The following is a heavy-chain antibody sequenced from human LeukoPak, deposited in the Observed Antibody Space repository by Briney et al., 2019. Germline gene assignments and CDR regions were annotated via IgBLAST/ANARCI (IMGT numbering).Heavy chain of an antibody. Sequence: GGSLRLSCAASGFTFSSSAMSWVRQVPGKGLEWVSGISASGGSTYYADSVRGRFTISRDNSKNTLYVQMNSLRDEDTAVYYCAKDVGKWESLHFFDYWGQGTLVTVSS. CDR2: ISASGGST. CDR3: AKDVGKWESLHFFDY. V-gene: IGHV3-23*01. D-gene: IGHD1-26*01. J-gene: IGHJ4*02. CDR1: GFTFSSSA.